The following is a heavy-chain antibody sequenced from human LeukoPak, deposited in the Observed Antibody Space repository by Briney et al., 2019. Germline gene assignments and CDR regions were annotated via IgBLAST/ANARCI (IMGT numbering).Heavy chain of an antibody. CDR2: IYYGGST. D-gene: IGHD5-24*01. Sequence: SETLSLTCTVSGGSISSYYWSWIRQPPGKGLEWIGYIYYGGSTNYNPSLTSRVTISVDTSKKQFSLKLSYVTAADTAVYYCARAALEMATMGAFDIWGQGTMVTVSS. CDR3: ARAALEMATMGAFDI. V-gene: IGHV4-59*01. J-gene: IGHJ3*02. CDR1: GGSISSYY.